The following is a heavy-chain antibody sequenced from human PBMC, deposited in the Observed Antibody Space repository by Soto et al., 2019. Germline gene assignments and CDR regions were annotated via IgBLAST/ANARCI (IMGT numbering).Heavy chain of an antibody. CDR3: AREDDGGDRDYYGLDV. J-gene: IGHJ6*02. D-gene: IGHD2-21*02. Sequence: PSETLSLTCTVSGSSISSEYYHWTWIRQAPGKGLEWIGYIHYSGSVHYNPSLQSRLTMSVDTSKNLFSLKLSSVTAADTAVYFCAREDDGGDRDYYGLDVWGQGTTVTVSS. V-gene: IGHV4-30-4*01. CDR2: IHYSGSV. CDR1: GSSISSEYYH.